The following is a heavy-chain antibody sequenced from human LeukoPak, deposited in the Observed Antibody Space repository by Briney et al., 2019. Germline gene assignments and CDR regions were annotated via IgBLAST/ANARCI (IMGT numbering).Heavy chain of an antibody. D-gene: IGHD2-15*01. Sequence: SETLSLTCSVSGGSISSSSYYWGWIRQPPGKGLEWIGSMHYSGSTYYNPSLKSRVTISVDTSKNQFSLKLSPVTAADTAVHHCARQDIVVVVATTPFDDWGQGTLVTVSS. CDR3: ARQDIVVVVATTPFDD. V-gene: IGHV4-39*01. J-gene: IGHJ4*02. CDR1: GGSISSSSYY. CDR2: MHYSGST.